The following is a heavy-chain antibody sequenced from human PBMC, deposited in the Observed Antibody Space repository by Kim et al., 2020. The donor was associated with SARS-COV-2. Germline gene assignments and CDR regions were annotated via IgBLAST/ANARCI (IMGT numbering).Heavy chain of an antibody. CDR1: GYTFTSYG. V-gene: IGHV1-18*01. Sequence: ASVKVSCKASGYTFTSYGISWVRQAPGQGLEWMGWISAYNGNTNYAQKLQGRVTMTTDTSTSTAYMELRSLRSDDTAVYYCARGGLERRDYYYYGMDVWGQGTTVTVSS. J-gene: IGHJ6*02. CDR3: ARGGLERRDYYYYGMDV. D-gene: IGHD1-1*01. CDR2: ISAYNGNT.